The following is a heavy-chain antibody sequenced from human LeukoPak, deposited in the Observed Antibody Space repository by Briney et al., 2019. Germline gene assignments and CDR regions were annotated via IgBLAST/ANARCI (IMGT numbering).Heavy chain of an antibody. CDR2: IRYDGSNK. D-gene: IGHD1-26*01. Sequence: GGSLRLSCAASGFTFSSYGMHWVRQAPGKGLEWVAFIRYDGSNKYYADSVKGRFTISRDNFKYTLYLQMNSLRAEDTAVFYGVKCGGCNDNDEALDFWGQGTMVTVSS. J-gene: IGHJ3*01. CDR3: VKCGGCNDNDEALDF. V-gene: IGHV3-30*02. CDR1: GFTFSSYG.